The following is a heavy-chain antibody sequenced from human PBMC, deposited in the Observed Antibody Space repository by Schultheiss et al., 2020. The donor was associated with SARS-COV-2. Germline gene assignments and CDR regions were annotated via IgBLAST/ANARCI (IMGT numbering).Heavy chain of an antibody. CDR2: INHSGST. J-gene: IGHJ4*02. CDR3: ARRTRLSHFDY. D-gene: IGHD3-16*02. Sequence: SQTLSLTCAVYGGSFSGYYWSWIRQPPGKGLEWIGEINHSGSTYYNPSLKSRVTISVDTSKNQFSLKLSSVTAADTAVYYCARRTRLSHFDYWGQGTLVTVSS. V-gene: IGHV4-34*01. CDR1: GGSFSGYY.